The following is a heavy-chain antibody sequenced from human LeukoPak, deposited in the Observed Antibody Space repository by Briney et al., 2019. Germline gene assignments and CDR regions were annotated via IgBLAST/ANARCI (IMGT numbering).Heavy chain of an antibody. CDR1: GLIISSDY. J-gene: IGHJ4*02. D-gene: IGHD3-10*01. V-gene: IGHV3-30*18. Sequence: GGSLRLSCAASGLIISSDYMTWVRQAPGKGLEWVAVISYDGSNKYYADSVKGRFTISRDNSKNTLCLQMNSLRAEDTAVYYCAKGTGRAAGVFDYWGQGTLVTVSS. CDR3: AKGTGRAAGVFDY. CDR2: ISYDGSNK.